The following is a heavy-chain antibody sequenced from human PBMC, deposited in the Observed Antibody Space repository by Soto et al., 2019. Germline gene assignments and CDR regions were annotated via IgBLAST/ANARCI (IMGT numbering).Heavy chain of an antibody. D-gene: IGHD3-3*01. J-gene: IGHJ6*02. Sequence: QVQLVQSGAEVKKPGASVKVSCKASGYTFTSYGISWVRQAPGQGLEWMGWISAYNGNTNYAQKLQGRVTMTTKTATSAAYMELRSLRSDDTAVYYCARDPRYYDFWTGYPRYYGMDVWGQGTTVTVSS. CDR1: GYTFTSYG. CDR3: ARDPRYYDFWTGYPRYYGMDV. CDR2: ISAYNGNT. V-gene: IGHV1-18*04.